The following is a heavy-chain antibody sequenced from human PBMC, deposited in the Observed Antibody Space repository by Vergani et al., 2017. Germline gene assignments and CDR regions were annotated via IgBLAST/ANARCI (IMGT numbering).Heavy chain of an antibody. D-gene: IGHD3-3*01. V-gene: IGHV3-21*01. Sequence: EVQLVESGGGLVKPGGSLRLSCAASGFTFSSYSMNWVGQAPGKGLEWVSSISSSSSHIYYADSVKGRFTISRDNAKNSLYLQMNSLRAEDTAVYYCARGIPYYDFWSGYYNDYYYYMDVWGKGTTVTVSS. J-gene: IGHJ6*03. CDR2: ISSSSSHI. CDR1: GFTFSSYS. CDR3: ARGIPYYDFWSGYYNDYYYYMDV.